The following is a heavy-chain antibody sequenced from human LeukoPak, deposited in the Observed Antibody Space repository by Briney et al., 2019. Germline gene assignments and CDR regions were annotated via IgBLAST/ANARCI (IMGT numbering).Heavy chain of an antibody. V-gene: IGHV3-30*04. D-gene: IGHD3-22*01. CDR2: MSYDGSNK. J-gene: IGHJ4*02. Sequence: GGSLRLSCAASGFTFSSYAMHWVRQAPGKGLEWVAVMSYDGSNKYYADSVKGRFTISRDNSKNTLYLQMNSLRAEDTAVYYCARSPPYDSSGYYYYGYFDYWGQGTLVTVSS. CDR1: GFTFSSYA. CDR3: ARSPPYDSSGYYYYGYFDY.